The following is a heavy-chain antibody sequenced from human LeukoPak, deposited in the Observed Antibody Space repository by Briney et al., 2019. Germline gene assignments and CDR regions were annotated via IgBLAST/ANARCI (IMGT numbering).Heavy chain of an antibody. CDR2: IYYSGST. D-gene: IGHD1-26*01. V-gene: IGHV4-59*08. CDR1: GGSISSYY. CDR3: ARHEVGATEYYFDY. Sequence: SETLSLTCTVAGGSISSYYWSWIRQPPGKGLEWIGYIYYSGSTNYNPSLKSRVTISVDTSKNQFSLKLSSVTAADTAVYYCARHEVGATEYYFDYWGQGTLVTVSS. J-gene: IGHJ4*02.